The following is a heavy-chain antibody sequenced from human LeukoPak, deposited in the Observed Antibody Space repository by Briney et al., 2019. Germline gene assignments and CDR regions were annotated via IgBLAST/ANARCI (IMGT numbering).Heavy chain of an antibody. D-gene: IGHD3-22*01. CDR3: ARVTTDGYYNY. Sequence: SETLSLTCTVSGGSISSGSYYWSCIRQPAGKGLEWIGRIYTSGSTNYNPSLKSRVTISLDTSENHFSLKLSSVTAADTAVYYCARVTTDGYYNYWGQGTLVTVSS. CDR2: IYTSGST. V-gene: IGHV4-61*02. CDR1: GGSISSGSYY. J-gene: IGHJ4*02.